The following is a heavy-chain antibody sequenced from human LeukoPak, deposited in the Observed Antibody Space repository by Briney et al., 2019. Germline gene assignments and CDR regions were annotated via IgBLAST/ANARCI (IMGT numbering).Heavy chain of an antibody. J-gene: IGHJ4*02. Sequence: PGGSLRLSCVASGFTFSRFEMNWVRQAPGKGLEWVSYISGSGSSIYYADSVKGRFTISRDNAKNSLYLQMNSLRGEDTAVYYCARDMGYCSSSNCYTYYLDYWGQGTLVTVSP. D-gene: IGHD2-2*01. V-gene: IGHV3-48*03. CDR1: GFTFSRFE. CDR3: ARDMGYCSSSNCYTYYLDY. CDR2: ISGSGSSI.